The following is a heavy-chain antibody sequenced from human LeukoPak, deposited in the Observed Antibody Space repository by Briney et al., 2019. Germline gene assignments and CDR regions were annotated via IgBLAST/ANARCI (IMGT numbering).Heavy chain of an antibody. CDR2: IIPIFGTA. D-gene: IGHD3-10*01. CDR1: GGTFSSYA. CDR3: ARELFGGHIQQQSWFDP. J-gene: IGHJ5*02. Sequence: ASVKVSCKASGGTFSSYAISWVRQAPGQGLEWMGGIIPIFGTANYAQKFQGRVTITADKSTSTAYMELSSLRSEDTAVYYCARELFGGHIQQQSWFDPWGQGTLVTVSS. V-gene: IGHV1-69*06.